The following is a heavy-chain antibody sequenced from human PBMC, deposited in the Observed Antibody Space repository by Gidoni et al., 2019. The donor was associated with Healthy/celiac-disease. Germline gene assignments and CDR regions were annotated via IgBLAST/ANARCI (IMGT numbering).Heavy chain of an antibody. V-gene: IGHV4-34*01. CDR3: ARGRDGAGITMIVVEKRYYFDY. CDR2: INHSGST. J-gene: IGHJ4*02. Sequence: QVQLQQWGAGLLKPSETLSLTCAVYGGSFSGYYWSWIRQPPGKGLEWIGEINHSGSTNYNPSLKSRVTISVDTSKNQFSLKLSSVTAADTAVYYCARGRDGAGITMIVVEKRYYFDYWGQGTLVTVSS. CDR1: GGSFSGYY. D-gene: IGHD3-22*01.